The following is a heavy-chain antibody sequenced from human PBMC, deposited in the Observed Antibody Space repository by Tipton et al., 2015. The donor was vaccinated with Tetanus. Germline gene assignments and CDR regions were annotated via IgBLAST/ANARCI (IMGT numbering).Heavy chain of an antibody. CDR3: ARGGLCVGPACAGISPLLDV. D-gene: IGHD2-15*01. CDR1: GASISSDDYY. CDR2: VYHSGST. V-gene: IGHV4-61*03. J-gene: IGHJ2*01. Sequence: TLSLTCTVSGASISSDDYYWSWIRQSPGKGLEWIGYVYHSGSTKYNPSLKSRVTVSLDTSKKHFSLRLSSVTAADTAVYYCARGGLCVGPACAGISPLLDVWGRGTLVIVSS.